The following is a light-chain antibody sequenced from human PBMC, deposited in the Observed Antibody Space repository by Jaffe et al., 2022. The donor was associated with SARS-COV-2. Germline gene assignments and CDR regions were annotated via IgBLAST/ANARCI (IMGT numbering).Light chain of an antibody. CDR1: AVSEKF. V-gene: IGLV3-10*01. CDR3: YTTTSSEEV. CDR2: EDV. J-gene: IGLJ1*01. Sequence: SYELTQPPSVSVSPGQTARITCSGDAVSEKFPYWYQQKSGQAPVLIIYEDVKRPSGVSERFSGSSSGSLATLTISGALVEDEADYYCYTTTSSEEVFGTGTKVTVL.